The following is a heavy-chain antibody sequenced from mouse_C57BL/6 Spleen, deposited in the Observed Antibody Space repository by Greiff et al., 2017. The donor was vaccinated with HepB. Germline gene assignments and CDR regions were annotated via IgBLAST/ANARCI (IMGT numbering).Heavy chain of an antibody. CDR2: ISSGSSTI. CDR1: GFTFSDYG. D-gene: IGHD1-1*01. J-gene: IGHJ1*03. V-gene: IGHV5-17*01. CDR3: ARGYYGSSGYFDV. Sequence: VQLKQSGGGLVKPGGSLKLSCAASGFTFSDYGMHWVRQAPEKGLEWVAYISSGSSTIYYADTVKGRFTISRDNAKNTLFLQMTSLRSEDTAMYYCARGYYGSSGYFDVWGTGTTVTVSS.